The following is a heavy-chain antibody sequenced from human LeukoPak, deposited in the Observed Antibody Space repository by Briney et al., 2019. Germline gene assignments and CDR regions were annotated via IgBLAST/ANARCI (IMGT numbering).Heavy chain of an antibody. CDR1: GGSISSSSYY. Sequence: SETLSLTCTVSGGSISSSSYYWGWIRQPPGKGLEWIGSIYYSGSTYYNPSLKSRVTISVDTSKNQFSLKLSSVTAADTAVYYCARQPQSELYRDYWGQGTLVTVSS. D-gene: IGHD3-16*02. CDR3: ARQPQSELYRDY. CDR2: IYYSGST. V-gene: IGHV4-39*01. J-gene: IGHJ4*02.